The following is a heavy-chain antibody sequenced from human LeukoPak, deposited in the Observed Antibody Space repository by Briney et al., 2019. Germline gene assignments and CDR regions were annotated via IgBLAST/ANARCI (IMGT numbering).Heavy chain of an antibody. Sequence: PGGSLRLSCAASGFTFSSYAMHWVRQAPGKGLEWVAVISYDGSNKYYADSVKGRFTISRDNSKNTLYLQMNSLRAEDTAAYYCARDPESIAAAGTLPYFPIDYWGQGTLVTVSS. CDR3: ARDPESIAAAGTLPYFPIDY. CDR1: GFTFSSYA. D-gene: IGHD6-13*01. CDR2: ISYDGSNK. V-gene: IGHV3-30-3*01. J-gene: IGHJ4*02.